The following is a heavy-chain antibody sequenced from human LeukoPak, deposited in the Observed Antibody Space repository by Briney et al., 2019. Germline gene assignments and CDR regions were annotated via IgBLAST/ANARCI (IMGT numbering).Heavy chain of an antibody. CDR1: GDSFSGNNTA. CDR3: ARGGQGDGYSADEAFDF. CDR2: TYYRSKWYN. J-gene: IGHJ3*01. Sequence: SQTLSLTCAISGDSFSGNNTAYNWIRQSPSRGLEWLGRTYYRSKWYNDYAVSVKSRITINPDTSKNQLSLQLNSVTPEDTAVYYCARGGQGDGYSADEAFDFWGQGTMVTVSS. D-gene: IGHD5-24*01. V-gene: IGHV6-1*01.